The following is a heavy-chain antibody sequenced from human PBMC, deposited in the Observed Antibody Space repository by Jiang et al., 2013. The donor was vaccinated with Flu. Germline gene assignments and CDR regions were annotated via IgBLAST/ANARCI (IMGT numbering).Heavy chain of an antibody. CDR2: IYYSGNT. Sequence: GSGLVKPSETLSLTCTVSGGSISSSSYYWGWIRQPPGKGLEWIGSIYYSGNTYYNPSLKSRITISVDTSKNQFSLKLSSVTAADTAVYYCARRYSSGWYVYWGQGTLVTVSS. CDR3: ARRYSSGWYVY. J-gene: IGHJ4*02. CDR1: GGSISSSSYY. V-gene: IGHV4-39*01. D-gene: IGHD6-19*01.